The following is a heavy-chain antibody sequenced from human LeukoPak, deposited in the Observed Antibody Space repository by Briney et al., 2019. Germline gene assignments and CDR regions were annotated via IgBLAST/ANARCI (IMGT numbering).Heavy chain of an antibody. CDR1: GFTFSSYS. CDR3: ARDIAVRGVIYYYYGMDV. CDR2: ISSSGSTI. Sequence: GGSLRLSCAASGFTFSSYSMNWVRQAPGKGLEWVSYISSSGSTIYYADSVKGRFTISRDNAKNSLYLQMNSLRAEDTAVYYCARDIAVRGVIYYYYGMDVWGQGTTVTVSS. J-gene: IGHJ6*02. D-gene: IGHD3-10*01. V-gene: IGHV3-48*04.